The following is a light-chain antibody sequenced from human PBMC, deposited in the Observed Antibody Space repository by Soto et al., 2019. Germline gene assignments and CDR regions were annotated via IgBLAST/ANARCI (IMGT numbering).Light chain of an antibody. CDR3: AAWDDNLNGPL. V-gene: IGLV1-44*01. CDR1: NSNIGRYS. CDR2: SDD. J-gene: IGLJ3*02. Sequence: SVLTQPPSLSGTPGQRVTISCSGSNSNIGRYSVNWYQQFPGTAPKILIYSDDERPSGVPDRFSGSKSGTSASLAISGLQSEDEAEYYCAAWDDNLNGPLFGGGTKLTVL.